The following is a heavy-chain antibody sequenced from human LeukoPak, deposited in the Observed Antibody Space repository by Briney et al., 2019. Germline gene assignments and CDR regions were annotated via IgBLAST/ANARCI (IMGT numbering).Heavy chain of an antibody. CDR2: ISWNSGSI. J-gene: IGHJ4*02. Sequence: GGSLRLSCAASGFTFDDYGMHWVRQAPGKGLEWVSGISWNSGSIGYADSVKGRFPISRDNAKSTLYLQMNSLRADDMALYYCTKASGYSSGAADYWGQGTLVTVSS. CDR1: GFTFDDYG. V-gene: IGHV3-9*03. CDR3: TKASGYSSGAADY. D-gene: IGHD5-18*01.